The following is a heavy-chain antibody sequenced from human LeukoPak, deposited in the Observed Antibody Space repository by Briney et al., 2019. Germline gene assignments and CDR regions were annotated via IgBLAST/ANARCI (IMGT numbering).Heavy chain of an antibody. D-gene: IGHD3-10*01. V-gene: IGHV1-8*01. CDR2: MNPNSGNT. J-gene: IGHJ6*03. Sequence: ASVKVSCKASGYTFTSYDINWVRQATGQGLEWMGWMNPNSGNTGYAQKFQGRVTITADESTSTAYMELSSLRSEDTAVYYCARGIRGVHLDHGYHYYMDVWGKGTTVTISS. CDR3: ARGIRGVHLDHGYHYYMDV. CDR1: GYTFTSYD.